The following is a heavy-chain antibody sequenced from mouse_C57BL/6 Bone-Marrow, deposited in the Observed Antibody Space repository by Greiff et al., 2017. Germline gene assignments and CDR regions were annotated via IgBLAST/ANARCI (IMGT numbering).Heavy chain of an antibody. CDR3: ARPYYSNYWYFYV. Sequence: QVQLQQSGAELVKPGASVKMSCKASGYTFTSYWITWVKQRPGQGLEWIGDIYPGSGSTNYNEKLKSKVTLTVDTSSSTAYMQLSSLTSEDSAVYYCARPYYSNYWYFYVWGTGTTVTVSS. CDR2: IYPGSGST. D-gene: IGHD2-5*01. CDR1: GYTFTSYW. V-gene: IGHV1-55*01. J-gene: IGHJ1*03.